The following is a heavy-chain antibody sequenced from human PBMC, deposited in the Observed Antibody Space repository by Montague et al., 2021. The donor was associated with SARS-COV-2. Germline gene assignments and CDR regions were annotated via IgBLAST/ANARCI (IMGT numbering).Heavy chain of an antibody. Sequence: SETLSLTCTVSGGSISSSNYFWGWIRQPPGKGLEWIGSIYFGGGTYYNPSLKSRVTISVGTSKNHFSLKLTSVTAADTAVYYCARDVGKGFSGYETGGGFDYWGQGTPVTVSS. J-gene: IGHJ4*02. CDR2: IYFGGGT. V-gene: IGHV4-39*07. D-gene: IGHD5-12*01. CDR1: GGSISSSNYF. CDR3: ARDVGKGFSGYETGGGFDY.